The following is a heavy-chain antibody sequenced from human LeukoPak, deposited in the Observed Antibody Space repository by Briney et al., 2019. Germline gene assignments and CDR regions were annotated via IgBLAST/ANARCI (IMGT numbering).Heavy chain of an antibody. V-gene: IGHV3-64D*09. CDR3: VNPGWYYDSSGYSYYYGMDV. CDR2: IVSDGDST. CDR1: GCTFSRSG. Sequence: GGSLRLSCSASGCTFSRSGMHWVRQAPGKGLEYVSAIVSDGDSTYDADSVKGRFTIYRDNAKNTLYLQMSSLRPDDTTVYYCVNPGWYYDSSGYSYYYGMDVWGQGTTVTVSS. J-gene: IGHJ6*02. D-gene: IGHD3-22*01.